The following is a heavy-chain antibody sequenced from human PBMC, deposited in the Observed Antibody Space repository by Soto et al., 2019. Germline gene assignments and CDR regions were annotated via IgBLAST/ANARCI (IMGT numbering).Heavy chain of an antibody. Sequence: ASETLSLTCAVYGGSFSGYYWSWIRQPPGKGLEWIGEINHSGSTNYNPSLKSRVTISVDTSKNQFSLKLSSVTAADTAVYYCARVRVDRAATHSPHLAYWGQGTLVTVS. CDR1: GGSFSGYY. V-gene: IGHV4-34*01. CDR3: ARVRVDRAATHSPHLAY. J-gene: IGHJ4*02. D-gene: IGHD2-15*01. CDR2: INHSGST.